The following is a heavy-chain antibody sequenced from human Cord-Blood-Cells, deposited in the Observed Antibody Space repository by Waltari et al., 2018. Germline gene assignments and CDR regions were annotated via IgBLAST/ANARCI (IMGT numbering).Heavy chain of an antibody. Sequence: EVQLVESGGGLIQPGGSLRLPCAASGFPVSSNYMSWVRQAPGKGLEWVAVIYSGGSTDYADSVKGRFTISRDNSKNTLYLQMNSLRAEDTAVYYCARAGRGAFDIWGQGTMVTVSS. CDR1: GFPVSSNY. CDR2: IYSGGST. V-gene: IGHV3-53*01. CDR3: ARAGRGAFDI. D-gene: IGHD3-10*01. J-gene: IGHJ3*02.